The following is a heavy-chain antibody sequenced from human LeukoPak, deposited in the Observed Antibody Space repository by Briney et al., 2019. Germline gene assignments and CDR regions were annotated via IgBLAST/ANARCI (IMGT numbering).Heavy chain of an antibody. CDR1: GGSISSGGYS. J-gene: IGHJ4*02. CDR3: ARSPRSWLSPYYFDY. Sequence: SETLSLTCAVSGGSISSGGYSWSWIRQPPGKGLEWIGYIYHSGSTYYSPSLKSRVTISVDRSKNQFSLKLSSVTAADTAVYYCARSPRSWLSPYYFDYWGQGTLVTVSS. CDR2: IYHSGST. V-gene: IGHV4-30-2*01. D-gene: IGHD3-22*01.